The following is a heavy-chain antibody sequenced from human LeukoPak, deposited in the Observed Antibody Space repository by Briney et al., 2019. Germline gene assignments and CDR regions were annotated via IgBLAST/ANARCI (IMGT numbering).Heavy chain of an antibody. CDR1: GGSISSYY. Sequence: SETLSLTCTVSGGSISSYYWSWIRQPPGKGLEWIGYIYYSGSTYYNPSLKSRVTISLDTSKNQFSLNLNSVTAADTAVYYCARGGTVWNFDYWGQGTLVTVSS. J-gene: IGHJ4*02. CDR2: IYYSGST. D-gene: IGHD1-1*01. CDR3: ARGGTVWNFDY. V-gene: IGHV4-59*12.